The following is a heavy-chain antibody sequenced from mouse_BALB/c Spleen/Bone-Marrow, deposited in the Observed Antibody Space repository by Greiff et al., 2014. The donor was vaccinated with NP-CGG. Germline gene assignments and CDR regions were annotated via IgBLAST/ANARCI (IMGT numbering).Heavy chain of an antibody. D-gene: IGHD1-1*02. Sequence: EVQLQQSGGDLVKPGGSLKLSCAASGFTFSDFYMFWFRQTPEKRLEWVATISDGGTYTYYPDSVKGRLTISRDNAKNNLYLQMSSLKSEDTAMYYCARSGERYGAMDYWGQGTSVTVSS. J-gene: IGHJ4*01. CDR1: GFTFSDFY. CDR3: ARSGERYGAMDY. V-gene: IGHV5-4*02. CDR2: ISDGGTYT.